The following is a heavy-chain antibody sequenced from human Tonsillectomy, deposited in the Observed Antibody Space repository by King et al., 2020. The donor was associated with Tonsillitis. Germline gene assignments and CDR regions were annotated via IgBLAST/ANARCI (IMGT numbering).Heavy chain of an antibody. CDR2: IIPIFGIA. CDR3: ASPDYYDSSGYYYAFDY. Sequence: QLVQSGAEVKKPGSSVKVSCKASGGTFSNYAISWVRQAPGQGLEWMGGIIPIFGIANYAQKFQGRVTITADESTSTAYMELNSLRSEDTAVYYCASPDYYDSSGYYYAFDYWGPGTLVTVSS. D-gene: IGHD3-22*01. J-gene: IGHJ4*02. CDR1: GGTFSNYA. V-gene: IGHV1-69*01.